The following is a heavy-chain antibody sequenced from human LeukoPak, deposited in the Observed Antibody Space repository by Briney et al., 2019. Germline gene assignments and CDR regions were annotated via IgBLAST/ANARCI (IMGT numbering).Heavy chain of an antibody. V-gene: IGHV4-4*07. CDR2: IFSSGNN. J-gene: IGHJ4*02. D-gene: IGHD2-2*01. Sequence: SETLSLTCAVSGFSISGYYWSWIRQPAGKGLEYIGRIFSSGNNNYNPSLKSRITMSTDTSKNQFSLNLSSVTAADSAVYYCASFCASTTCYNDGTNFAFWGQGTLVTVSS. CDR1: GFSISGYY. CDR3: ASFCASTTCYNDGTNFAF.